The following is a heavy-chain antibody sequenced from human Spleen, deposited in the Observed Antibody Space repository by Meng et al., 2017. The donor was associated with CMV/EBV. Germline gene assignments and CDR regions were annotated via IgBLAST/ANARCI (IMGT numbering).Heavy chain of an antibody. CDR2: MNPNSGNT. J-gene: IGHJ4*02. Sequence: ASVKVSCKASGGTFSSYDINWVRQATGQGLEWMGWMNPNSGNTGYAQKFQGRVTMTRNSSISTAYMELSSLRSEDTAVYYCARVLRSIRGIIITRLIDYWGQGTLVTVSS. CDR1: GGTFSSYD. V-gene: IGHV1-8*01. D-gene: IGHD3-10*01. CDR3: ARVLRSIRGIIITRLIDY.